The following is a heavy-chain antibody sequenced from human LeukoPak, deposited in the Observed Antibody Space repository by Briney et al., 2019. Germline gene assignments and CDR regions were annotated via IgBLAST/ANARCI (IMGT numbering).Heavy chain of an antibody. CDR3: ARLHHDTSGYFDY. CDR2: INTNTGNP. J-gene: IGHJ4*02. Sequence: ASVKVSCKASGYTFTSYTINWVRQAPGQGLEWMGWINTNTGNPTSAQGFTGRFVFSLDTSVSTAYLQISSLEAEDTAVYYCARLHHDTSGYFDYWGQGTLVTVSS. CDR1: GYTFTSYT. V-gene: IGHV7-4-1*02. D-gene: IGHD3-22*01.